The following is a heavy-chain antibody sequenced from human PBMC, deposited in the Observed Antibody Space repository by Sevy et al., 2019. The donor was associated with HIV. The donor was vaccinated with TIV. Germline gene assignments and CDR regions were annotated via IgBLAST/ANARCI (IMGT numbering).Heavy chain of an antibody. J-gene: IGHJ4*02. CDR1: GASISSSGYY. V-gene: IGHV4-39*01. D-gene: IGHD6-25*01. CDR2: INYSGIR. CDR3: VGPKLTSSNGWHYLDY. Sequence: SETLSLTCTVSGASISSSGYYWGWIRQPPGKGLEWIASINYSGIRFYNPSLKSRVTISADTSKNQFSLRLSSVTAADSSIYFCVGPKLTSSNGWHYLDYWGQRTVVTVSS.